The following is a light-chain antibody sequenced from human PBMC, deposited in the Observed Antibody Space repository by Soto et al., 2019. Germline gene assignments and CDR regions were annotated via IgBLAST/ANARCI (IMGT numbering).Light chain of an antibody. CDR3: QQYGNSPCT. V-gene: IGKV3-20*01. Sequence: DIVMAQSPGTLSVSPGERATLSCRASQSVSSSYLAWYQHKPGQAPRLLIYGASSRATGVPDRVSGSGSGADFTLTISRLEPEDVAVYYCQQYGNSPCTFGQGTQVEIK. CDR1: QSVSSSY. CDR2: GAS. J-gene: IGKJ1*01.